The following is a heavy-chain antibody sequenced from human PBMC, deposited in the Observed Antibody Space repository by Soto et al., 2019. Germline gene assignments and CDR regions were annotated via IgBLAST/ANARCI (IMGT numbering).Heavy chain of an antibody. CDR3: AKDRTTGTQGLFYGLDV. J-gene: IGHJ6*01. Sequence: GGSLRLSCVASGFTFNRCGMHWVRQAPGKGLEWVALISFDGSDKFYLDSVKGRFTLSRDNSKNTMFLQMNNLRSEDTALYYCAKDRTTGTQGLFYGLDVWGQGTTVTV. CDR1: GFTFNRCG. V-gene: IGHV3-30*18. CDR2: ISFDGSDK. D-gene: IGHD4-4*01.